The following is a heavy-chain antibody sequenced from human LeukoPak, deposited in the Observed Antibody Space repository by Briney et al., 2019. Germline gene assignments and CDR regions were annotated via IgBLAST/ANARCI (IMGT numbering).Heavy chain of an antibody. V-gene: IGHV6-1*01. D-gene: IGHD3-22*01. CDR2: TYYRSKWYN. J-gene: IGHJ1*01. CDR1: GDTFSSNSAA. Sequence: SQTLSLTCALSGDTFSSNSAAWDWIRQSPSRGLEWVGRTYYRSKWYNDYAVSVKSRITINPDTSKNQFSLQLNSVTPEDTAVYYCARGSRSYYYDSSGYYRKSEYFQHWGQGTLVTVSS. CDR3: ARGSRSYYYDSSGYYRKSEYFQH.